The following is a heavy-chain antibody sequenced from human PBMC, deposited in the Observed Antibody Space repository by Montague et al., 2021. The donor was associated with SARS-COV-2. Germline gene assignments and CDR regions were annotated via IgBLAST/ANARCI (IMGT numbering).Heavy chain of an antibody. CDR2: ISGTDVTT. V-gene: IGHV3-23*01. CDR3: AEGLLWFGVLFY. CDR1: GFTFSYCP. J-gene: IGHJ4*02. D-gene: IGHD3-10*01. Sequence: SLRLSCAASGFTFSYCPMNWVRQAPGKGLEWVATISGTDVTTYYPDSVKGRFTISRDNSKNTLYLQMNSLRAEDTAVYYCAEGLLWFGVLFYWGQGTLVTVSS.